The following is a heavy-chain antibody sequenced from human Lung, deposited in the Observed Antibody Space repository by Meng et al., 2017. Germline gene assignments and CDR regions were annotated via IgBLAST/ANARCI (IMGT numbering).Heavy chain of an antibody. D-gene: IGHD4-11*01. Sequence: QGQLRQWGGGLLRPSGTLSLPCVVSGGSFSDYYWSWIRQPPGKGLEWIGEINHSGSTNYNPSLESRATISVDTSQNNLSLKLSSVTAADSAVYYCARGPTTMAHDFDYWGQGTLVTVSS. J-gene: IGHJ4*02. CDR3: ARGPTTMAHDFDY. V-gene: IGHV4-34*01. CDR1: GGSFSDYY. CDR2: INHSGST.